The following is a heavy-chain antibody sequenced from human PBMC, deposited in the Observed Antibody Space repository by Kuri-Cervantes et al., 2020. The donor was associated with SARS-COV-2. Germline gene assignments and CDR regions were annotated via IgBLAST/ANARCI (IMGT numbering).Heavy chain of an antibody. V-gene: IGHV3-30*04. Sequence: GGSLRLSCAASGFTFSSYAMHWVRQAPGKGLEWVAIISYDGSNKYYADSVKGRFTISRDNSKNALYLQMNSLRTEDTAVYYCARPLRDNVGYMDVWGKGTTVTVSS. CDR2: ISYDGSNK. CDR3: ARPLRDNVGYMDV. D-gene: IGHD2-21*01. J-gene: IGHJ6*03. CDR1: GFTFSSYA.